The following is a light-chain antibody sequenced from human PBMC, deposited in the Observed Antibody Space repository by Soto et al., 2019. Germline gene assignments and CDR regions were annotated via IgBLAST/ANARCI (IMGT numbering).Light chain of an antibody. CDR1: QSASSRY. Sequence: EIVLTQSPGTLSLSPGERATLSCRAGQSASSRYLAWYQQKPGQAPRLLIYGASSRATGIPDRFSGSGSGTSFTLTISRLEHEEFAVDYCHQYGSSPWTFGQGTKLEIK. J-gene: IGKJ1*01. CDR2: GAS. V-gene: IGKV3-20*01. CDR3: HQYGSSPWT.